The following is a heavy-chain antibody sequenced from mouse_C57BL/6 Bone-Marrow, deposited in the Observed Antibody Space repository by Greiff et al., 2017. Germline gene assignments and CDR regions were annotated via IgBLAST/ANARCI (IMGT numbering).Heavy chain of an antibody. CDR3: ATSRDY. J-gene: IGHJ2*01. V-gene: IGHV5-4*03. CDR1: GFTFSSYA. Sequence: EVKLVESGGGLVKPGGSLKLSCAASGFTFSSYAMSWVRQTPEKRLEWVATISDGGSYTYYPDNVKGRFTISRDNAKNNRCLQMSHLKSEDTAMYYCATSRDYWGQGTTLTVSS. CDR2: ISDGGSYT.